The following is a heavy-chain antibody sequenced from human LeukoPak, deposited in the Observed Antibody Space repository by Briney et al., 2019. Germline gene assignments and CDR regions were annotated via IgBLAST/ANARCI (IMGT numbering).Heavy chain of an antibody. D-gene: IGHD1-1*01. CDR1: GFTFTSHV. Sequence: GGSLRLACSASGFTFTSHVMHWVRQAPGKGLQYVSGISMNVQTTYYAGSVKGRFTISRDSSKNTVYLQMNSLTAEDTAVYYCVREGLERRTNFDYWGQGTLVSVSS. V-gene: IGHV3-64D*06. CDR3: VREGLERRTNFDY. J-gene: IGHJ4*02. CDR2: ISMNVQTT.